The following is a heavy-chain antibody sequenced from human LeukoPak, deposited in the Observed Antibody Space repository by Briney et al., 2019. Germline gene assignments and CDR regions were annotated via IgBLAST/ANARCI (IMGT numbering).Heavy chain of an antibody. V-gene: IGHV1-2*02. J-gene: IGHJ4*02. CDR3: ARDGDYGTGSYYRGCIDS. CDR2: IHPRRGDT. D-gene: IGHD3-10*01. CDR1: GYSFTAFY. Sequence: ASVKVFCKTSGYSFTAFYIHWVRQAPGQGLEWMGWIHPRRGDTNYAQKFQGRVTMTRDTSISTAYLDLSSLRSDDTAVYYCARDGDYGTGSYYRGCIDSWGQGTPGTVSP.